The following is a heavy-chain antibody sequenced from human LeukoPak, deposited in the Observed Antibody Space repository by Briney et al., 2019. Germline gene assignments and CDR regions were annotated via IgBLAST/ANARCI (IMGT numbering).Heavy chain of an antibody. D-gene: IGHD2-2*01. CDR3: ARGGCSSTSCFVDY. Sequence: SETLSLTCTVSGGSISTYYWSWIRQPPGKGLEWIGYIYYSGSTNYNPSLKSRVTISVDTSKNQFSLKLSSVTAAGTAVYYCARGGCSSTSCFVDYWGQGTLVTVSS. V-gene: IGHV4-59*01. CDR1: GGSISTYY. CDR2: IYYSGST. J-gene: IGHJ4*02.